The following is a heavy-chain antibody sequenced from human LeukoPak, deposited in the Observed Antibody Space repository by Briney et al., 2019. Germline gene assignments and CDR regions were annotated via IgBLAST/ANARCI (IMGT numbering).Heavy chain of an antibody. CDR3: ASVLVGSLPYY. V-gene: IGHV4-39*07. CDR1: GGSISSSSYY. D-gene: IGHD2-15*01. J-gene: IGHJ4*02. CDR2: IYYSGST. Sequence: SETLSLTCTVSGGSISSSSYYWGWIRQPPGKGLEWLGSIYYSGSTYYNPSLKSRVTISVDTSKNQFSLKLSSVTAADTAVYYCASVLVGSLPYYWGQGTLVTVSS.